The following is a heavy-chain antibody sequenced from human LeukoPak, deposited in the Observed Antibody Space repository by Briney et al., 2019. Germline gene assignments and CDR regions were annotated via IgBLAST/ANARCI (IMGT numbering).Heavy chain of an antibody. Sequence: GGSLRLSCSASGFTFSSYGMHWVRQAPGKGLEWVSAISGSGGSTYYADSVKGRFTISRDNSKNTLYLQMNSLRAEDTAVYYCAKDTDYAGSQRGYFDYWGQGTLVTVSS. V-gene: IGHV3-23*01. J-gene: IGHJ4*02. D-gene: IGHD4-17*01. CDR2: ISGSGGST. CDR1: GFTFSSYG. CDR3: AKDTDYAGSQRGYFDY.